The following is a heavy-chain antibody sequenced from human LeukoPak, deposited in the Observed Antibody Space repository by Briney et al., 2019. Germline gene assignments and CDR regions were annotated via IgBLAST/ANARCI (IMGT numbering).Heavy chain of an antibody. Sequence: SETLSLTCTVSGGSISSYYWSWLRQPPGKGLEWMGYIYYSGSTNYNPSLSGRVTISVDTSKNQFSLKLSSVTAADTAVYYCARHRYSYGTYYFDYWGQGTLVTVSS. CDR2: IYYSGST. CDR3: ARHRYSYGTYYFDY. D-gene: IGHD5-18*01. J-gene: IGHJ4*02. V-gene: IGHV4-59*08. CDR1: GGSISSYY.